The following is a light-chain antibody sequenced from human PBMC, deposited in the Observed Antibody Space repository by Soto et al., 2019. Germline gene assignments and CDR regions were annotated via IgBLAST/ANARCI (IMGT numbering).Light chain of an antibody. CDR3: HHYGRSXSYS. CDR1: QSVDSTS. J-gene: IGKJ2*03. V-gene: IGKV3D-20*01. CDR2: GAS. Sequence: EIVLTQSPATLSLSPGERVTLSCGASQSVDSTSMAWYQHKPGLAPRLLVYGASRRATGIPDRFSGSGSGTDFTLTISRLXXXXFAVYYCHHYGRSXSYSFGQGTKVEIK.